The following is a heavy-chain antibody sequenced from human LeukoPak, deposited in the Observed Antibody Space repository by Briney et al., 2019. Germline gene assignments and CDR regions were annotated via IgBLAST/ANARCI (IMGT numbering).Heavy chain of an antibody. Sequence: GGSLRLSCAASGFTFDDYAMHWVRQAPGKGLEWVSGISWNSGSIGYADSVEGRFTISRDNAKNSLYLQMNSLRAEDTALYYCAKARVTRSGWYSDIFDYWGQGTLVTVSS. CDR3: AKARVTRSGWYSDIFDY. CDR2: ISWNSGSI. V-gene: IGHV3-9*01. D-gene: IGHD6-19*01. CDR1: GFTFDDYA. J-gene: IGHJ4*02.